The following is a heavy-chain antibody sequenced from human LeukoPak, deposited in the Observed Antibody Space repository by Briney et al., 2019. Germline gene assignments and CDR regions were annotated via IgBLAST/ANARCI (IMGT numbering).Heavy chain of an antibody. CDR1: GFTFSSYA. CDR2: ISGSGGST. Sequence: GRSLRLSCAASGFTFSSYAMSWVRQAPGKGLEWVSAISGSGGSTYYADSVKGRFTISRDNSKNTLYLQMNSLRAEDTAVYYCAKGRERYYGSGSSPANYWGQGTLVTVSS. D-gene: IGHD3-10*01. CDR3: AKGRERYYGSGSSPANY. J-gene: IGHJ4*02. V-gene: IGHV3-23*01.